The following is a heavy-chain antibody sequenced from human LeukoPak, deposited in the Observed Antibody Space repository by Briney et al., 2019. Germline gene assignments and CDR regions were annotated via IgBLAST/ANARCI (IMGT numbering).Heavy chain of an antibody. D-gene: IGHD3-3*01. CDR2: IWYDGSNK. Sequence: GGSLRLSCAASGFTFSTYGMHWVRQAPGKGLEWVAVIWYDGSNKYYADSVKGRFTFSRDNSKNTLYLQMNSLRAEDTAVYYCARDTKSYFDYWGQGTLVTVSS. V-gene: IGHV3-33*01. CDR3: ARDTKSYFDY. J-gene: IGHJ4*02. CDR1: GFTFSTYG.